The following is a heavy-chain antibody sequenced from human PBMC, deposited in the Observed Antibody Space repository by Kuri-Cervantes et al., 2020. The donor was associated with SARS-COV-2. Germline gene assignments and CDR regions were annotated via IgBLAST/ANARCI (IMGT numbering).Heavy chain of an antibody. CDR2: INPNSGGT. J-gene: IGHJ6*03. Sequence: ASVKVSCKASGYTFTSYGISWVRQAPGQGLEWMGWINPNSGGTNCAQKFQGRVTMTRDTSISTAYMELSRLRSDDTAVYYCARGKMGIAAAGTTGGYYYYYMDVWGKGTTVTVSS. D-gene: IGHD6-13*01. CDR3: ARGKMGIAAAGTTGGYYYYYMDV. CDR1: GYTFTSYG. V-gene: IGHV1-2*02.